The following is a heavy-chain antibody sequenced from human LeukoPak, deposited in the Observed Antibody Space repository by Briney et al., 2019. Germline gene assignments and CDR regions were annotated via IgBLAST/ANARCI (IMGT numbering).Heavy chain of an antibody. V-gene: IGHV4-38-2*01. J-gene: IGHJ4*02. D-gene: IGHD3-9*01. CDR2: IYHSGST. CDR3: AKSTEVLRYFDWLLSPFDY. Sequence: SETLSLTCAVSGYSISSGYYWGWIRQPPGKGLEWIGSIYHSGSTHYNPSLKSRVTISVDTSKNQFSLKLSSVTAADTAVYYCAKSTEVLRYFDWLLSPFDYWGQGTLVTVSS. CDR1: GYSISSGYY.